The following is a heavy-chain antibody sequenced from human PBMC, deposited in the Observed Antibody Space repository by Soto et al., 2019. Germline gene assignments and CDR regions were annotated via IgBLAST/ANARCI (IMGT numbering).Heavy chain of an antibody. CDR2: ISGSGGST. Sequence: GGSLRLSCAASGFTFSSYAMSWVRQAPGKGLEWVSAISGSGGSTYYADSVKGRFTISRDNSKNTLYLQMNSLRAEDTAVYYCAKDLEGQTGAYIAAAGTNDYWGQGTLVTVSS. CDR3: AKDLEGQTGAYIAAAGTNDY. CDR1: GFTFSSYA. J-gene: IGHJ4*02. D-gene: IGHD6-13*01. V-gene: IGHV3-23*01.